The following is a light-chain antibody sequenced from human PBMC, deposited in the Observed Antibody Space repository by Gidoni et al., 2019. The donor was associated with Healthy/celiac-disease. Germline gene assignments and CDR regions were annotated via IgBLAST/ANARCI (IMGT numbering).Light chain of an antibody. J-gene: IGKJ4*01. CDR1: QSISSY. V-gene: IGKV1-39*01. CDR3: QQSYTTPLT. CDR2: AAS. Sequence: DTKMTQSPSSLSASVGDRVTITCRASQSISSYLNWYQQKPGKAPKLLIYAASSLQSGVPSRFSGGGSGTDFTLTISSLQPEDFATYYCQQSYTTPLTFGGXTKVEIK.